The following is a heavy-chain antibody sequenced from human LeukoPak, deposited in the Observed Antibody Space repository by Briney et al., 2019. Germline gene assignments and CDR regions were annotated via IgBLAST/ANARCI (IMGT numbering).Heavy chain of an antibody. D-gene: IGHD1-26*01. CDR2: IIPIFGTA. J-gene: IGHJ4*02. V-gene: IGHV1-69*05. CDR3: ARITRGDSGSYSFDY. Sequence: SVKVSCKASGGTFSSYAISWVRQAPGQGLEWMGGIIPIFGTANYAQKFQGRVTTTTDESTSTAYMELSSLRSEDTAVYYCARITRGDSGSYSFDYWGQGTLVTVSS. CDR1: GGTFSSYA.